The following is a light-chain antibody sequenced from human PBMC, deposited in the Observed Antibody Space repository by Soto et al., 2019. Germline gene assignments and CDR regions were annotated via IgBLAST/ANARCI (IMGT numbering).Light chain of an antibody. CDR1: ESVDTS. CDR2: GAS. V-gene: IGKV3-20*01. CDR3: QQYGSSGT. Sequence: EIVRTQSPATLSLSPGERATLSCRASESVDTSLAWYQQRPGQSPRLLIYGASTRATGIPARFRGSGSGTDFTLTISRLEPEDFAVYYCQQYGSSGTFGQGTKVDIK. J-gene: IGKJ1*01.